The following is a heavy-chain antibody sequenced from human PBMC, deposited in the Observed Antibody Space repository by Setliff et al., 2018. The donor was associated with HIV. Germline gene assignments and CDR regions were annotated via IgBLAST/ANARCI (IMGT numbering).Heavy chain of an antibody. CDR3: AKDLGGRSPYYYHYYMDV. Sequence: SETLSLTCTVSGGSISSYYWSWIRQPPGKGLEWIGYIYYSGSTNYNPSLKSRVTISVDTSKNQFSLKLSSVTAADTAVYYCAKDLGGRSPYYYHYYMDVWGKGTTVTVSS. CDR1: GGSISSYY. J-gene: IGHJ6*03. V-gene: IGHV4-59*01. D-gene: IGHD1-26*01. CDR2: IYYSGST.